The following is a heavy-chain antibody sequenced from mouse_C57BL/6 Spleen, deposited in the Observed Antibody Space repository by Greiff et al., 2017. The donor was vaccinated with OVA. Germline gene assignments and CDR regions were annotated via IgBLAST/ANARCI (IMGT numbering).Heavy chain of an antibody. J-gene: IGHJ1*03. V-gene: IGHV5-16*01. CDR3: ARDWGLLRYFDV. CDR1: GFTFSDYY. CDR2: INYDGSST. D-gene: IGHD2-3*01. Sequence: DVKLVESEGGLVQPGSSMKLSCTASGFTFSDYYMAWVRQVPEKGLEWVANINYDGSSTYYLDSLKSRFIISRDNAKNILYLQMSSLKSEDTATYYCARDWGLLRYFDVWGTGTTVTVSS.